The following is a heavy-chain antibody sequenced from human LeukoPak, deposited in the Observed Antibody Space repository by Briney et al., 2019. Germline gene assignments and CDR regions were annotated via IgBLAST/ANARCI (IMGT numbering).Heavy chain of an antibody. J-gene: IGHJ4*02. CDR3: ARDGGDDYGDYGDY. CDR1: GYTLTELS. CDR2: ISAYNGNT. D-gene: IGHD4-17*01. Sequence: EASVKVSCKVSGYTLTELSMHWVRQAPGQGLEWMGWISAYNGNTNYAQKLQGRVTMTTDTSTSTAYMELRSLRSDDTAVYYCARDGGDDYGDYGDYWGQGTLVTVSS. V-gene: IGHV1-18*01.